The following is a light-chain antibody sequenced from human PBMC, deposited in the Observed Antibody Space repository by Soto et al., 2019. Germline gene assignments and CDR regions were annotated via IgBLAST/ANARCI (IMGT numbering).Light chain of an antibody. CDR3: QQRANWPLTT. V-gene: IGKV3-11*01. CDR1: QSVSNF. CDR2: DAS. Sequence: IVLAQSPATLSLSPGERATLSCRASQSVSNFLAWYQPKPGQAPRLLIYDASNRATGIPARFSGSGSGTDFTLTIRSLEPEDFAIYYCQQRANWPLTTFGHGTRLEIK. J-gene: IGKJ5*01.